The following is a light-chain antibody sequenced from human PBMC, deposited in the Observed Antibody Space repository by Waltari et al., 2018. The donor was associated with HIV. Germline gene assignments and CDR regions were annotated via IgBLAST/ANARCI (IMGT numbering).Light chain of an antibody. CDR2: RNN. V-gene: IGLV1-44*01. CDR1: SSNIGSNP. J-gene: IGLJ3*02. CDR3: AAWDGSLNGRV. Sequence: QSVLTQPPSASGTPGQRVNISCSGSSSNIGSNPVNWYQQPPGTAPKLTLYRNNHRPSGVPDRFSGSKSGTSASLAISGLQSEDEADYYCAAWDGSLNGRVFGGGTKLTVL.